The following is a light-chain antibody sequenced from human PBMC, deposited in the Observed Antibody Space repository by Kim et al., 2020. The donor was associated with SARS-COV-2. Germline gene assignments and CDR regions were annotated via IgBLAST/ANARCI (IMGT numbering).Light chain of an antibody. CDR2: ETS. CDR3: QQYGSSST. Sequence: EIVLTQSPGTLSLSPGERATLSCRASQSVSSNYLAWYQQKPGQAPRLLMYETSSRAADIPDRFTGSGSGADLTLTISRLEPEDVAVYYCQQYGSSSTFGQGTKVDIK. CDR1: QSVSSNY. J-gene: IGKJ1*01. V-gene: IGKV3-20*01.